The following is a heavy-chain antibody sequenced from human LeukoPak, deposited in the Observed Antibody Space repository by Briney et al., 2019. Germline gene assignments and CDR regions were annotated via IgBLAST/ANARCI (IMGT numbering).Heavy chain of an antibody. V-gene: IGHV3-23*01. J-gene: IGHJ3*02. D-gene: IGHD4-23*01. CDR1: GFSLTTFD. CDR2: ISESGGST. CDR3: AKDKLTLDAFDI. Sequence: GGSLRLSCAASGFSLTTFDIHWVRQAPGKGLEWVSGISESGGSTYYADSVKGRLTISRDNSKNTVYLQMNSLRAEDTAVYYCAKDKLTLDAFDIWGQGTMVTVSS.